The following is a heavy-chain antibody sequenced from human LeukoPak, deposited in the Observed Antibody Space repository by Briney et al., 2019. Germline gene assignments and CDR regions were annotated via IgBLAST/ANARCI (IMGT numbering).Heavy chain of an antibody. CDR1: GFTFSRYW. D-gene: IGHD5-18*01. Sequence: GGSLRLSCAVSGFTFSRYWMSWVHQAPGKGLEWVANIMEDGSEQYYVDSVKGRFTISRDNAKNSLYLQMSSLRAEDTAVYYCARADLDTGTWGFDYWGQGTLVTVSS. CDR3: ARADLDTGTWGFDY. V-gene: IGHV3-7*01. CDR2: IMEDGSEQ. J-gene: IGHJ4*02.